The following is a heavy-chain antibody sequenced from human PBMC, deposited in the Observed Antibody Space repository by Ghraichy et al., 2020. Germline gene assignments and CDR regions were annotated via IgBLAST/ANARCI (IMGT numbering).Heavy chain of an antibody. D-gene: IGHD5-18*01. CDR1: GFTFDTYT. CDR3: ARATTLDKALEV. J-gene: IGHJ4*02. Sequence: GGSLRLSCTASGFTFDTYTMNWVRQAPGKGLEWVSSISSDSDDIFYADSVKGRFTISRDNARDSMFLLMSSLKADDTGVYYCARATTLDKALEVWGQGTLVTVSS. CDR2: ISSDSDDI. V-gene: IGHV3-21*01.